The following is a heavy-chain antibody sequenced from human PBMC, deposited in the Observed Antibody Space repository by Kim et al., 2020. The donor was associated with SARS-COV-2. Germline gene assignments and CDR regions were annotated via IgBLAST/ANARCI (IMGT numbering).Heavy chain of an antibody. CDR1: GGSLTSGSYY. V-gene: IGHV4-61*01. CDR3: ARGGGYCSGGNCQWWLVP. Sequence: SETLSLTCTVSGGSLTSGSYYWTWLRQPPGKGLEWIGYFYYTGPPKYNPSLQSRVIIGGDTSRNQFSLKLSSVTAADTAVYYCARGGGYCSGGNCQWWLVPWGQGTLVSVSS. J-gene: IGHJ5*02. D-gene: IGHD2-15*01. CDR2: FYYTGPP.